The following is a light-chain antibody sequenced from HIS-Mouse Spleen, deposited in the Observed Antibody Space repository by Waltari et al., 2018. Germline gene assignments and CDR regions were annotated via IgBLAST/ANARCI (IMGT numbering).Light chain of an antibody. CDR2: KDS. V-gene: IGLV3-25*03. Sequence: SYELTQPPSVSVSPGQTARITCSGDALPTQYAYCYQQKPGQAPVLVIYKDSERPSGIPERFSGSSSGTTVTLTISGVQAEDEADYYCQSADSSGTYSVVFGGGTKLTVL. J-gene: IGLJ2*01. CDR1: ALPTQY. CDR3: QSADSSGTYSVV.